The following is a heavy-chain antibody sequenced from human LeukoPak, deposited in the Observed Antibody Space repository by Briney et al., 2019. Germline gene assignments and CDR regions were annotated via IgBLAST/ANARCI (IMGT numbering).Heavy chain of an antibody. J-gene: IGHJ1*01. CDR2: IYHSGST. V-gene: IGHV4-38-2*02. CDR1: GYPISSGYH. Sequence: SETLSLTCTVSGYPISSGYHWGWIRQPPGKGLEWIGSIYHSGSTYYNPSLKSRVTISVDTSKNQFSLKLRSVTAADTAVYYCARVVQSTDSSGFYLPEYFQHWGQGTLVTVSS. CDR3: ARVVQSTDSSGFYLPEYFQH. D-gene: IGHD3-22*01.